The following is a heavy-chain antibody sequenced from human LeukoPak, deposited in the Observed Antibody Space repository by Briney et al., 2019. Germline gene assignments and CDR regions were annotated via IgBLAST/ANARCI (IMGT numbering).Heavy chain of an antibody. J-gene: IGHJ4*02. CDR1: GGSISSYY. V-gene: IGHV4-59*01. CDR2: IFYSGTT. Sequence: PSETLSLTCTVSGGSISSYYWSWIRQPPGKGLEWIGFIFYSGTTNYNPSLKSRVTISVDTSKNQFSLKLSSVTAADTAVYYCARAVRGNDYWGQGTLVTVSS. CDR3: ARAVRGNDY. D-gene: IGHD3-16*01.